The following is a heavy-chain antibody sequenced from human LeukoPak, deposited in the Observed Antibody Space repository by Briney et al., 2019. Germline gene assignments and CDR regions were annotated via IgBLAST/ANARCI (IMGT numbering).Heavy chain of an antibody. Sequence: ASVKVSCKASGYTFTGYYMHWVRQAPGQGLEWMGWINPNNGDTHYAQKFQGRVTMTRDTSISTAYMELSSLRAEDTAVYYCARDPSSGWYLKGWFDPWGQGTLVTVSS. CDR3: ARDPSSGWYLKGWFDP. J-gene: IGHJ5*02. V-gene: IGHV1-2*02. D-gene: IGHD6-19*01. CDR2: INPNNGDT. CDR1: GYTFTGYY.